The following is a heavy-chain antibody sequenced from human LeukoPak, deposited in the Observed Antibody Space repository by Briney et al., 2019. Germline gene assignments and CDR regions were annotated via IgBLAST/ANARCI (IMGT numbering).Heavy chain of an antibody. Sequence: SQTLSLTCAISGDGVSSNSAAWNWLRQSPSRGLEWLGRTYYRSKWYYDYAPSVKSRTSINPDTSKNQFSLQLNSVTPEDTAVYYCARDDGIGLDAFDVWGRGTLVTVSS. CDR3: ARDDGIGLDAFDV. D-gene: IGHD1-14*01. V-gene: IGHV6-1*01. J-gene: IGHJ3*01. CDR1: GDGVSSNSAA. CDR2: TYYRSKWYY.